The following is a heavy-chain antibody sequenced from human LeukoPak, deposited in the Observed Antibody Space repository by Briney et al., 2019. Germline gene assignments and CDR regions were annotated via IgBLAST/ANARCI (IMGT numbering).Heavy chain of an antibody. D-gene: IGHD6-13*01. CDR1: GFSFSGYG. CDR2: MWYDGTNK. V-gene: IGHV3-33*06. J-gene: IGHJ4*02. Sequence: GGSLRLSCAASGFSFSGYGLHWVRQAPGKGLEWVAVMWYDGTNKYYADSVKGRFTISRDNSKNTLYLQMNSLRAEDTAVYYCAKEGTAQISTWYDYWGQGTLVTVSS. CDR3: AKEGTAQISTWYDY.